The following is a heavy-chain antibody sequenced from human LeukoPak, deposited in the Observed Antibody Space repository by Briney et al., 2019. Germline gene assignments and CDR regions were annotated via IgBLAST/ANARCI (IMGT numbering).Heavy chain of an antibody. CDR3: AKGGTGTMGQFDP. J-gene: IGHJ5*02. CDR2: MNRNNGGA. CDR1: GCSLIDCN. V-gene: IGHV1-2*06. D-gene: IGHD1-7*01. Sequence: ASVEVSCKASGCSLIDCNMRWVRQAPGQGLEWMGRMNRNNGGANYAQKFQGRVTMTRDTSINTAYMELSSLRSDDTAVYYCAKGGTGTMGQFDPWGQGTLVTVSS.